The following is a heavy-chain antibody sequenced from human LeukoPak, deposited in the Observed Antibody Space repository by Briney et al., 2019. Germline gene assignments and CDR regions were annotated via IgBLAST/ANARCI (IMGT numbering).Heavy chain of an antibody. J-gene: IGHJ3*02. D-gene: IGHD1-26*01. Sequence: GGSLRHSCAASGFTFSSYASSWVRQAPGKGLEWVSAISGSGGSTYYADSVKGRFTISRDNSKNTLYLQMNSLRAEDTAVYYCAKDEPELFDAFDIWGQGTMVTVSS. CDR3: AKDEPELFDAFDI. CDR2: ISGSGGST. V-gene: IGHV3-23*01. CDR1: GFTFSSYA.